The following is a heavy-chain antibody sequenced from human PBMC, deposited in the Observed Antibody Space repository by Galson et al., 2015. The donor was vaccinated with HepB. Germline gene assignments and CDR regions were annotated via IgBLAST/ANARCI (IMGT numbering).Heavy chain of an antibody. J-gene: IGHJ5*02. D-gene: IGHD4-23*01. Sequence: SVKVSCKASGHTFRNYAINWLRQAPGQGLEWLGGINTNTGNPTYAQGFTGRFVFSLDTSVNTAYLQISSLKTEDTAVYYCVSDGGNNWHDPWGQGTLVTVAS. CDR3: VSDGGNNWHDP. CDR2: INTNTGNP. CDR1: GHTFRNYA. V-gene: IGHV7-4-1*02.